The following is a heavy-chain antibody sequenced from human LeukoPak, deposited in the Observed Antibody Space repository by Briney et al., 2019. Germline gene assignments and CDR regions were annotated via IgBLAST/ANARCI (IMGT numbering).Heavy chain of an antibody. CDR1: GGSVSSGNYY. CDR2: IYYSGST. D-gene: IGHD3-22*01. J-gene: IGHJ4*02. Sequence: SQTLSLTCTVSGGSVSSGNYYWSWIRQPPGKGLEWIGYIYYSGSTNYNPSLKSRVTISVDTSKNQFSLKLSSVTAADTAVYYCARDPSGYFNYWGQGTLATVSS. V-gene: IGHV4-61*01. CDR3: ARDPSGYFNY.